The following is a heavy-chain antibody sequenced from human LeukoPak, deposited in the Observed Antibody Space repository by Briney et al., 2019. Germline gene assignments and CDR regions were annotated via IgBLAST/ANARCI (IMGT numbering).Heavy chain of an antibody. CDR1: SGSISSNSYY. CDR3: ARGLGTYYAYNWFHP. D-gene: IGHD3-16*01. Sequence: SETLSLTCTVSSGSISSNSYYWAWIRQPPGKGLEWVGSIHYSGSTYYNPSLKSRVTMSVDTSKNQFSLRLSSVTAADTAMYYCARGLGTYYAYNWFHPWGQGTLVTVSS. J-gene: IGHJ5*02. V-gene: IGHV4-39*07. CDR2: IHYSGST.